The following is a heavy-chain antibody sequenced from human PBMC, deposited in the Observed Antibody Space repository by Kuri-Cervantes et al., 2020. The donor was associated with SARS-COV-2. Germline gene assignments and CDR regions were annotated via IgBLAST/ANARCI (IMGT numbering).Heavy chain of an antibody. D-gene: IGHD7-27*01. J-gene: IGHJ4*02. Sequence: GESLKISCAASGFTFSSFWMSWVRQAPGKGLEWVANIRQNGTEKYYVDSVKGRFTISRDNANNSVYLQMNSLRAEDTAVYYCARDLRMGKSLDYWGQGTLVTVSS. CDR1: GFTFSSFW. V-gene: IGHV3-7*01. CDR2: IRQNGTEK. CDR3: ARDLRMGKSLDY.